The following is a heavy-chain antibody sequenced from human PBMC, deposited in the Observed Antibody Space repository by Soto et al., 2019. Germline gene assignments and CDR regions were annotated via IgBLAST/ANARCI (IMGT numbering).Heavy chain of an antibody. Sequence: QVQLVQSGAEVKKPGSSVKVSCKASGGTFSSYAINWVRQAPGQGLEWMGGIIPIFGTANYAQKFQGRVTIPADESTRTAYMELSSLRSEDAAVYYCARNPPAYYYGMDVWGQGTTVTVSS. J-gene: IGHJ6*02. CDR2: IIPIFGTA. V-gene: IGHV1-69*12. CDR3: ARNPPAYYYGMDV. CDR1: GGTFSSYA.